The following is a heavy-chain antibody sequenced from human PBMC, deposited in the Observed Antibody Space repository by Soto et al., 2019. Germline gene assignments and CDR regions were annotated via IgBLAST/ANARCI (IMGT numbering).Heavy chain of an antibody. J-gene: IGHJ4*01. CDR3: ATMFQLWSYFVV. CDR1: GGTFGSFA. Sequence: QVQLVQSGAEVKKPGSSVKVSCKASGGTFGSFALSWVRQAPGQGLEWVGGVIPIFDKTNYAQKFQGRVTLTADDSTSTAYMELSSLTNEDTAVYYCATMFQLWSYFVVWGQGTLVTVSS. CDR2: VIPIFDKT. V-gene: IGHV1-69*01. D-gene: IGHD5-18*01.